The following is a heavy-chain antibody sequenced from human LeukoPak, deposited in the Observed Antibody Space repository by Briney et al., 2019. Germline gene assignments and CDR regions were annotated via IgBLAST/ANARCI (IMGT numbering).Heavy chain of an antibody. Sequence: SETLSLTCTVSGDSITNNYWSWIRQPAGKGLEWIGYIYYSGSTNYNPSLKSRVTISVDTSKNQFSLKLSSVTAADTAVYYCAREAAAGTDYWGQGILVTVSS. CDR1: GDSITNNY. CDR2: IYYSGST. CDR3: AREAAAGTDY. J-gene: IGHJ4*02. V-gene: IGHV4-59*01. D-gene: IGHD6-13*01.